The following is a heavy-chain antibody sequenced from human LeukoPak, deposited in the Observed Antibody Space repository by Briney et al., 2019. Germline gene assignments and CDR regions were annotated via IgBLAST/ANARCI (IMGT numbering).Heavy chain of an antibody. CDR2: IYSGGDT. J-gene: IGHJ4*02. CDR3: ARAFVTAAGFFDT. V-gene: IGHV3-66*02. Sequence: GGSLRLSCAASGFTVSSSYMSWVRQAPGKGLEWVSVIYSGGDTHYAGSVKGRFTISRDNSVNTLYLQMNSLRTEDTAVYYCARAFVTAAGFFDTWGQGTLVTLSS. D-gene: IGHD6-13*01. CDR1: GFTVSSSY.